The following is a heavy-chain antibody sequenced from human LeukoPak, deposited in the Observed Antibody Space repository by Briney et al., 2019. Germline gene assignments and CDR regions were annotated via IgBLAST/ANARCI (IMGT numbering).Heavy chain of an antibody. J-gene: IGHJ5*02. V-gene: IGHV4-34*01. CDR3: ARGASMVRDEYWFDP. CDR2: INHSGST. CDR1: GGSFSGYY. D-gene: IGHD3-10*01. Sequence: SETLSLTCAVYGGSFSGYYWSWIRQPPGKGLEWIGVINHSGSTNYNPSLKSRVTISVDTSKNQFSLKLSSVTAADTAVYYCARGASMVRDEYWFDPWGQGTLVTVSS.